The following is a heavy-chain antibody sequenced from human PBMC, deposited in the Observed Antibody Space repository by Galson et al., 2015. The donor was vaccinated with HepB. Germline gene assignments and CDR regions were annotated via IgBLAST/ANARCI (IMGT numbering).Heavy chain of an antibody. CDR2: ISRTSRAI. J-gene: IGHJ4*02. CDR3: VRVNFDLLTGKALDY. V-gene: IGHV3-48*01. Sequence: SLRLSCAASGFTFTDYGMNWVRQAPGKGLEWVSYISRTSRAIYYADSVKGRFTISRDNAKNSLYVQMTSLRIEDTAVYYCVRVNFDLLTGKALDYWGQGTLVT. CDR1: GFTFTDYG. D-gene: IGHD3-9*01.